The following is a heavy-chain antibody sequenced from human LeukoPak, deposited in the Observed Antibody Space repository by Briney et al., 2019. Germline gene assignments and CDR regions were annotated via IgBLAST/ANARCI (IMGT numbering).Heavy chain of an antibody. D-gene: IGHD5-18*01. CDR1: GFTVSSNY. V-gene: IGHV3-53*01. CDR3: ANTFSIQLWFPFDY. J-gene: IGHJ4*02. CDR2: IYSGGST. Sequence: GGSLRLSCAASGFTVSSNYMSWVRQAPGKGLEWVSVIYSGGSTYYADSVKGRFTISRDNSKNTLYLQMNSLRAEDTAVYYCANTFSIQLWFPFDYWGQGTLVTVSS.